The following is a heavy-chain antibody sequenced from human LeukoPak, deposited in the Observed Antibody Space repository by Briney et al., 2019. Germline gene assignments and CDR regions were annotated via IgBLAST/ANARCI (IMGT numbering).Heavy chain of an antibody. CDR1: GYTFTSYG. D-gene: IGHD2-21*02. J-gene: IGHJ5*02. CDR3: ARDSIILNCGGDCYSAWFDP. Sequence: ASVEVSCKASGYTFTSYGISWVRQAPGQGLEWMGWISAYNGSTNYAQKLQGRVTMTTDTSTSTAYMELRSLRSDDKAVYYCARDSIILNCGGDCYSAWFDPWGQGTLVTVSS. V-gene: IGHV1-18*01. CDR2: ISAYNGST.